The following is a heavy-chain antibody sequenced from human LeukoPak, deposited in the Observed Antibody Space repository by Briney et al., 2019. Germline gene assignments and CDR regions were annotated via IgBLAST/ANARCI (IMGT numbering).Heavy chain of an antibody. CDR3: ARDIASSVFVGPYFDY. CDR2: SVGIDGST. V-gene: IGHV3-23*01. Sequence: GGSLRLSCAASGFTFGAYAMGWVRQAPGKGLEWISSSVGIDGSTYYADSMKGHFIISRDSSKKTLYLQMSSLRAEDTAIYYCARDIASSVFVGPYFDYWGQGVLVTVSS. D-gene: IGHD5/OR15-5a*01. CDR1: GFTFGAYA. J-gene: IGHJ4*02.